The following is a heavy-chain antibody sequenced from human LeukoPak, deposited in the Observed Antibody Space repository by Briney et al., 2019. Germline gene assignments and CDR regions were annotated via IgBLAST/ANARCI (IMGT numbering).Heavy chain of an antibody. D-gene: IGHD4-17*01. CDR2: IYSGDSHT. CDR1: GYSFTYW. Sequence: GESLKISCKGSGYSFTYWIGWVRQMPGKGLEWMGIIYSGDSHTKYSPSFQGRVTISADKSISTAYLQWSSLEASDTAMYYCASARHGDYVWDYWDQGTLVTVSS. J-gene: IGHJ4*02. V-gene: IGHV5-51*01. CDR3: ASARHGDYVWDY.